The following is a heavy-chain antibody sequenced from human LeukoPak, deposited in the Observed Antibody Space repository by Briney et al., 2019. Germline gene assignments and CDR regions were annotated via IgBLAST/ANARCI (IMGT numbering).Heavy chain of an antibody. V-gene: IGHV4-30-4*01. CDR2: IYYSGST. CDR1: GGSISSGDYY. CDR3: ARVGEGLFDY. D-gene: IGHD3-10*01. Sequence: SETLSPTCTVSGGSISSGDYYWSWVRQPPGKGLEWIGYIYYSGSTYYNPSLKSRVTISVDTSKNQFSLKLSSVTAADTAVYYCARVGEGLFDYWGQGTLVTVSS. J-gene: IGHJ4*02.